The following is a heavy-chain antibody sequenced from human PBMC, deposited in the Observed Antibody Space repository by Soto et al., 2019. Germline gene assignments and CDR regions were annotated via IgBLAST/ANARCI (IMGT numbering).Heavy chain of an antibody. Sequence: QVQLQESGPGLVKPSQTLSLTCTVSGGSINSGGYCWIRLRQHPGKGREGIGCISYGGSTSYNASLTSRVTISLDPSQNQFSLKLSSVTAADTAVYYCSRGILVWGQGTLITVSS. V-gene: IGHV4-31*03. CDR2: ISYGGST. J-gene: IGHJ4*02. CDR3: SRGILV. D-gene: IGHD5-18*01. CDR1: GGSINSGGYC.